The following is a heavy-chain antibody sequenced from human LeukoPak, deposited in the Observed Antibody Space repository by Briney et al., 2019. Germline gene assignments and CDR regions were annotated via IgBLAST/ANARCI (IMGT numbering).Heavy chain of an antibody. J-gene: IGHJ4*02. V-gene: IGHV4-59*01. CDR1: GGSISSYY. CDR3: ARGRVTGNYLRAFYY. CDR2: IYYSGNT. Sequence: SSETLSLTCTVSGGSISSYYWSWIRQPPGKGLEWIGYIYYSGNTNYNPSLRGRATISVDTSKNQFSLELTSVTAADTAVYYCARGRVTGNYLRAFYYWGLGALVTVSS. D-gene: IGHD1-7*01.